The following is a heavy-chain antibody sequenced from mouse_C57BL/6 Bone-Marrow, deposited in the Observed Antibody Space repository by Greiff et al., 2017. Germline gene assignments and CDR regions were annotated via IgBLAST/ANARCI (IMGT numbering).Heavy chain of an antibody. V-gene: IGHV1-9*01. CDR1: GYTFTGYW. CDR2: ILPGSGST. D-gene: IGHD1-1*01. Sequence: QVKLQQSGAELMKPGASVKLSCKATGYTFTGYWIEWVKQRPGHGLEWIGEILPGSGSTNYNEKFKGKATFTADTSSNTAYMQLSSLTAEYAANYYCTWSTVAPYYAMDYWGQGTSVTVSA. J-gene: IGHJ4*01. CDR3: TWSTVAPYYAMDY.